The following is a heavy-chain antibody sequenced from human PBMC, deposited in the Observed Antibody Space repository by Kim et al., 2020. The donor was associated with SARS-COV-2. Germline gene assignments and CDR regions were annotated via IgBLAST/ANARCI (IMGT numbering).Heavy chain of an antibody. V-gene: IGHV4-34*01. D-gene: IGHD6-13*01. CDR3: ARGKRAAGYYYDF. J-gene: IGHJ4*02. Sequence: YNPSLKSRITISLDTSETQFSLTLNSVTAADTAVYYCARGKRAAGYYYDFWGPGTLVTVSS.